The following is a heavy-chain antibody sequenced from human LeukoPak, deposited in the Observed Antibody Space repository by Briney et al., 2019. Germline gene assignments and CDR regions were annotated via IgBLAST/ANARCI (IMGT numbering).Heavy chain of an antibody. D-gene: IGHD6-19*01. V-gene: IGHV3-30-3*01. CDR2: MSNDGSKK. CDR1: GFTFSSYA. CDR3: ARNLVAGDSSGWYFVDY. Sequence: PGGSLRLSCAASGFTFSSYALHWVRQAPGKGLEWVAVMSNDGSKKYYGDSVKGRFTVSRDISKNTLYLQMDSLSPEDTAVYYCARNLVAGDSSGWYFVDYWGRGTLVIVSS. J-gene: IGHJ4*02.